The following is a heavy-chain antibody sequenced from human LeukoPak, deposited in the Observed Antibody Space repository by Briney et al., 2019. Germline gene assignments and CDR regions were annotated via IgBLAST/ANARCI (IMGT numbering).Heavy chain of an antibody. CDR1: GYTFTSYG. CDR3: ARDQSYGGNSFYYYYYMDV. J-gene: IGHJ6*03. Sequence: ASVKVSCKASGYTFTSYGISWVRQAPGQGLEWMGWISAYNGNTSYAQKLQGRVTMTTDTSTSTAYMELRSLRSDDTAVYYCARDQSYGGNSFYYYYYMDVWGKGTTVTVSS. D-gene: IGHD4-23*01. CDR2: ISAYNGNT. V-gene: IGHV1-18*01.